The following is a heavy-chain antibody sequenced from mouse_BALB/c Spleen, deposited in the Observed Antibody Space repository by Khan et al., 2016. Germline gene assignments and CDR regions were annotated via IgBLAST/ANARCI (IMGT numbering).Heavy chain of an antibody. D-gene: IGHD2-4*01. CDR3: ASYYDYYGVFAY. CDR1: GFSITGFA. V-gene: IGHV2-6-7*01. CDR2: RWGDGST. J-gene: IGHJ3*01. Sequence: QVQLKESGPGLVAPSQRLSITCTVSGFSITGFAVNWVRQPPGKGREWLGVRWGDGSTDYDSAIKSRLSISKDDYKRQVFLKMNSLQTDDTARYYCASYYDYYGVFAYWVQGTLVTVSA.